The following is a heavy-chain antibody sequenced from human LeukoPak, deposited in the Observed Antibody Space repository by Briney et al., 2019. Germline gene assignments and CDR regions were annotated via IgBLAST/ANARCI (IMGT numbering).Heavy chain of an antibody. CDR1: GYSFTSYW. Sequence: GESLKISCKGSGYSFTSYWIGWVRQMPGEGLEWMGIIYPGDSDTRYSPSFQGQVTISADKSISTAYLQWSSLKASDTAMYYCARHYDILTGPTPYYFDYWGQGTLVTVSS. V-gene: IGHV5-51*01. D-gene: IGHD3-9*01. J-gene: IGHJ4*02. CDR3: ARHYDILTGPTPYYFDY. CDR2: IYPGDSDT.